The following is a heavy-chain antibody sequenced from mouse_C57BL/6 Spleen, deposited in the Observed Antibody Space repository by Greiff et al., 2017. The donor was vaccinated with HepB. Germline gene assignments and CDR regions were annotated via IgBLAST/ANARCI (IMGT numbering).Heavy chain of an antibody. CDR1: GFTFSDYY. J-gene: IGHJ2*01. D-gene: IGHD2-12*01. V-gene: IGHV5-16*01. Sequence: EVMLVESEGGLVQPGSSMKLSCTASGFTFSDYYMAWVRQVPEKGLEWVANVNYDGSSTYYLDSLKSRFIISRDNAKNILYLQMSSLKSEDTATCYCAREYDPSYFDDWGKGTTLSVAT. CDR2: VNYDGSST. CDR3: AREYDPSYFDD.